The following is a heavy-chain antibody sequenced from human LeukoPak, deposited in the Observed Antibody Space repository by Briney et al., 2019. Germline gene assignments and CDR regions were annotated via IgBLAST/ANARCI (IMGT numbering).Heavy chain of an antibody. CDR1: GFTFSNYW. J-gene: IGHJ4*02. D-gene: IGHD1-14*01. V-gene: IGHV3-7*03. Sequence: GGFLRLSCAAAGFTFSNYWISWVRQAPGKGLEWVANIKQDGSEKYYVDSVKGRFTISRDNAKNSLYLQMNSLRAEDTAVYYCARLRTFDYWGQGTLVTVSS. CDR3: ARLRTFDY. CDR2: IKQDGSEK.